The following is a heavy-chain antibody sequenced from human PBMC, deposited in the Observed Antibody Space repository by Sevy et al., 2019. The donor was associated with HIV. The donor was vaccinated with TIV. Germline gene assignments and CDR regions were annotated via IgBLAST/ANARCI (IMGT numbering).Heavy chain of an antibody. CDR1: GGSITSLY. CDR3: AGENAWGRGYS. CDR2: IYYNGHI. V-gene: IGHV4-59*08. Sequence: SETLSLTCTVSGGSITSLYWNWIRQPPGKGLEWIANIYYNGHINYNPSLKSRVPLSLDTSKNRFSLRRSSVTAADTAMYYCAGENAWGRGYSWGQGTLVTVSS. D-gene: IGHD1-26*01. J-gene: IGHJ4*02.